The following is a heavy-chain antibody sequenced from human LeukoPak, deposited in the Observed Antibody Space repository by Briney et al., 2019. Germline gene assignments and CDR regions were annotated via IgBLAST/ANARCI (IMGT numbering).Heavy chain of an antibody. CDR3: ARDANYRDRSGYPSPFDF. V-gene: IGHV4-39*02. CDR2: LSDRGSP. Sequence: SETLSLTCTVSGDTISSSRFFWAWIGQPPRKGLEWIASLSDRGSPKYSPSFQSRVSIFTDRAKNQLSLNLRSVTAADTAVYYCARDANYRDRSGYPSPFDFWGQGILVTVSS. J-gene: IGHJ4*02. D-gene: IGHD6-19*01. CDR1: GDTISSSRFF.